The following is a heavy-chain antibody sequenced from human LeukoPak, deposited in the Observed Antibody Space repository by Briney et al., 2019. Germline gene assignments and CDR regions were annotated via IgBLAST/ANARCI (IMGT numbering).Heavy chain of an antibody. D-gene: IGHD3-10*01. J-gene: IGHJ4*02. CDR2: IHRGGNT. CDR1: GFTVSGNY. V-gene: IGHV3-66*01. CDR3: SRDPGYGLGVDYGDY. Sequence: GGSLRLSCAASGFTVSGNYMSWVRQAPGKGLEWLSVIHRGGNTYYADSVKGRFTISRDSSKNTVFLQMDSLRAEDTAVYYCSRDPGYGLGVDYGDYWGQGTLVTVSS.